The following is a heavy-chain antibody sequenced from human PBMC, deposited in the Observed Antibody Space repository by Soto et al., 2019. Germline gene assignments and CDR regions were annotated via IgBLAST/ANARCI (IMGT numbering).Heavy chain of an antibody. Sequence: GGSLRLSCAASGFTFSNYGMHWVRQAPGKGLEWVAVISYDGSNKYHADSVKGRFTISRDNSKNTLFLQMNSLRAEDTAVYYCANVGFSGSTTYYYYYGMDVWGQGTTVTVSS. V-gene: IGHV3-30*18. CDR3: ANVGFSGSTTYYYYYGMDV. CDR2: ISYDGSNK. D-gene: IGHD1-26*01. J-gene: IGHJ6*02. CDR1: GFTFSNYG.